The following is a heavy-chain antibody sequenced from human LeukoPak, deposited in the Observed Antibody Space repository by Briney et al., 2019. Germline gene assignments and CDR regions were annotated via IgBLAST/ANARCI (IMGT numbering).Heavy chain of an antibody. V-gene: IGHV3-48*02. CDR1: GFTFSSYS. CDR2: ISGSSTTI. D-gene: IGHD2-15*01. J-gene: IGHJ4*02. Sequence: GGSLRLSCAASGFTFSSYSMNWVRQAPGKGLEWISYISGSSTTIYYADSVKGRFTISRDNAKNSLYLEMNSLRDEDTAVYYCAKPPRYCSGGSCYSVYWGQGTLVTVSS. CDR3: AKPPRYCSGGSCYSVY.